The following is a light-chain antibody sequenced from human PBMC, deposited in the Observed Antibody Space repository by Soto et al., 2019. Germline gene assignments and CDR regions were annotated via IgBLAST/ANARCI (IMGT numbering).Light chain of an antibody. J-gene: IGLJ1*01. CDR2: EVS. V-gene: IGLV2-14*03. CDR3: SSYTTSSTVV. CDR1: SSDVGGYNF. Sequence: QSALTQPASVFGSPGQSITFSCTGTSSDVGGYNFVSWYQQHPGKAPKLMIYEVSSRPSGVSNRFSGSKSGNTASLTISGLPPEDEADYYCSSYTTSSTVVFGTGTKLTVL.